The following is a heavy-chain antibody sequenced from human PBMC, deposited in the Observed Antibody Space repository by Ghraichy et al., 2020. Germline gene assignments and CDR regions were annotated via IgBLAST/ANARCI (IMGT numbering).Heavy chain of an antibody. CDR2: ISGSGGST. CDR3: ASFMPSVTTSIDY. V-gene: IGHV3-23*01. D-gene: IGHD4-11*01. J-gene: IGHJ4*01. Sequence: GGSLRLSCAVSGFTFSSYAMNWVRQAPGKGLEWVSAISGSGGSTYYADSMKGRFTISRDNSKNTLYLQMNSLRAEDTAVYYCASFMPSVTTSIDYWGPGTLLTVSS. CDR1: GFTFSSYA.